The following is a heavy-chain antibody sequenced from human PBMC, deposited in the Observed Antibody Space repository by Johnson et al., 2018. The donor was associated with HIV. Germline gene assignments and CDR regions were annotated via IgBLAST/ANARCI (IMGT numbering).Heavy chain of an antibody. Sequence: QVQLVESGGVLVQPGESLRLSCAASGFTFSDYYMSWIRQAPGKGLEWVSYISSSGNTIYYEDSVKGRFTISRDNAKNSLYLQMNSLRVEDRAVYYCARDESGYDEGFDAFDIWGQGTMVTVSS. V-gene: IGHV3-11*04. CDR3: ARDESGYDEGFDAFDI. CDR1: GFTFSDYY. J-gene: IGHJ3*02. D-gene: IGHD5-12*01. CDR2: ISSSGNTI.